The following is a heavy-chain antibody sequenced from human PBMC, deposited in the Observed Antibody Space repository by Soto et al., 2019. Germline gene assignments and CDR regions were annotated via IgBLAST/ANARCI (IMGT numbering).Heavy chain of an antibody. CDR3: ARADYGSGSYYKYAFDI. CDR1: GGSFSGYY. CDR2: INHSGST. V-gene: IGHV4-34*01. J-gene: IGHJ3*02. Sequence: PSETLSLTCAVYGGSFSGYYWSWIRQPPGKGLEWIGEINHSGSTNYNPSLKSRVTISVDTSKNQFSLKLSSVTAADTAVYYCARADYGSGSYYKYAFDIWGQGTMVS. D-gene: IGHD3-10*01.